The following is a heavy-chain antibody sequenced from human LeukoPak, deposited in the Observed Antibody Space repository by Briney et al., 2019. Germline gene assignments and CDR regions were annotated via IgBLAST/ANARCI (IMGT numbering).Heavy chain of an antibody. Sequence: PGGSLRLSCAASGFTFSSYAMSWVRQAPGKGLEWVSGISGSGGSTHYADSVKGRVTISRDNSKNTLYLQMNSLRAEDTAVYYCATYYDFWSGYYGYFDYWGQGTLVTVSS. V-gene: IGHV3-23*01. CDR3: ATYYDFWSGYYGYFDY. D-gene: IGHD3-3*01. J-gene: IGHJ4*02. CDR2: ISGSGGST. CDR1: GFTFSSYA.